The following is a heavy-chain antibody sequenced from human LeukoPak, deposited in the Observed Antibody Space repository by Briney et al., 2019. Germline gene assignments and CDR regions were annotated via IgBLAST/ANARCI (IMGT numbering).Heavy chain of an antibody. CDR1: GFTFSSYG. J-gene: IGHJ4*02. CDR3: ARLRGSGWYPDN. D-gene: IGHD6-13*01. V-gene: IGHV3-33*01. CDR2: IWNDGSDK. Sequence: GGALRLSCAASGFTFSSYGMHWVRQAPGKGLEWVAVIWNDGSDKYYADSVKGRFTISRDNSKNTVYLEMNSLRVEDTAVYYCARLRGSGWYPDNWGQGTLVTFST.